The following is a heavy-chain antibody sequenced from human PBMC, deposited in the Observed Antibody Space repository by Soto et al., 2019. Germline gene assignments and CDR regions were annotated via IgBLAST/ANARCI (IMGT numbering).Heavy chain of an antibody. Sequence: LETLSLTCTVSGGSISSYYWSWIRQPPGKGLEWIGYIYYSGSTNYNPSLKSRVTISVDTSKNQFSLKLSSVTAADTAVYYCARHTIYCSGGSCYPDNGFDPWGQGTLVTVSS. CDR3: ARHTIYCSGGSCYPDNGFDP. CDR1: GGSISSYY. D-gene: IGHD2-15*01. J-gene: IGHJ5*02. CDR2: IYYSGST. V-gene: IGHV4-59*08.